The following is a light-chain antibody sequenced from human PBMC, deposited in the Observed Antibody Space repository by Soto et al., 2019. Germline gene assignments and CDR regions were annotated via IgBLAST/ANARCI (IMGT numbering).Light chain of an antibody. J-gene: IGKJ3*01. CDR1: QSINTN. Sequence: DIVMTQSPATLSVSPGERATLSCRASQSINTNLAWYQQKPGQAPRLLIYGASTRATVIPARFSGSGSGTEFTLTISGLQADYFAVYYCQQYHHWPPKVTFGPGTRVDI. CDR2: GAS. V-gene: IGKV3-15*01. CDR3: QQYHHWPPKVT.